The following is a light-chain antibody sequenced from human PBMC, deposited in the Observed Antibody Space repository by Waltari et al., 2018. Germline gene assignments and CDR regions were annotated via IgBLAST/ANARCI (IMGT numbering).Light chain of an antibody. J-gene: IGKJ4*01. Sequence: EIVLTQSPATLSLSPGERATLSCRASQSVSTNLARYQQKPGQAPRLLIYEASNRATGIPARFSGSGSGTDFTLTINSLEPEDFGVYYCQQRSNWPQLTFGGGTKVEIK. V-gene: IGKV3-11*01. CDR1: QSVSTN. CDR3: QQRSNWPQLT. CDR2: EAS.